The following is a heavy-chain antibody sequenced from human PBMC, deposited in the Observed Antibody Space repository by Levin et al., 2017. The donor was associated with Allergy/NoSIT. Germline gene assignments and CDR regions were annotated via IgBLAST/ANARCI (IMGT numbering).Heavy chain of an antibody. CDR2: ISNSGSNI. CDR1: GFIFRNYE. V-gene: IGHV3-48*03. J-gene: IGHJ1*01. D-gene: IGHD3-22*01. CDR3: ATARTTHKDFYDSSAYYSDSFHQ. Sequence: PGGSLRLSCAASGFIFRNYEMKWVRQAPGKGLEWLSYISNSGSNIYYADSVKGRFTISRDNARNSLYLQMNSLRAEDTAVYYCATARTTHKDFYDSSAYYSDSFHQWGQGTLVTVSS.